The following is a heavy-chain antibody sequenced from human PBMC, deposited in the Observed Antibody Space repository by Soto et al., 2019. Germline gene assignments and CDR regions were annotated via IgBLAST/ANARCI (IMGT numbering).Heavy chain of an antibody. Sequence: GESLKISCKGFGYTFTNYWIGWVRQMPGKGPEWMGIIYPGDSDTKYNPSFQGQVTISANKSITTTYLQWSSLKASDTAIYYCAASIFYYGMDVWGQGTTVTVSS. V-gene: IGHV5-51*01. CDR2: IYPGDSDT. CDR1: GYTFTNYW. J-gene: IGHJ6*02. CDR3: AASIFYYGMDV.